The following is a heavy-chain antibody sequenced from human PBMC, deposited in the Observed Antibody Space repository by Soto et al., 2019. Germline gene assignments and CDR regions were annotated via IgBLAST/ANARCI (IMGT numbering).Heavy chain of an antibody. CDR1: GGSFSGYY. Sequence: QVQLQQWGAGLLKPSETLSLTCAVYGGSFSGYYWSWIRQPPGKGLEWNGENNHSGSTNYNPSLRSRFAISVDTSKNQFFLKLDSVAAADTAVYYCARGKYRSSWFDYWGQGTLVTVSS. V-gene: IGHV4-34*01. CDR3: ARGKYRSSWFDY. CDR2: NNHSGST. J-gene: IGHJ4*02. D-gene: IGHD6-13*01.